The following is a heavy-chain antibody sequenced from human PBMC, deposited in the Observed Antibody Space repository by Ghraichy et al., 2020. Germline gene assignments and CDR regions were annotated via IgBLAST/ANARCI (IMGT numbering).Heavy chain of an antibody. J-gene: IGHJ4*02. D-gene: IGHD5-18*01. CDR1: GGSISSYY. CDR2: IYYSGST. CDR3: ARSYSYGPYFDY. Sequence: SETLSLTCTVSGGSISSYYWSWIRQPPGKGLKWIGYIYYSGSTNYNPSLKSRVTISVDTSKNQFSLKLSSVTAADTAVYYCARSYSYGPYFDYWGQGTLVIVSS. V-gene: IGHV4-59*08.